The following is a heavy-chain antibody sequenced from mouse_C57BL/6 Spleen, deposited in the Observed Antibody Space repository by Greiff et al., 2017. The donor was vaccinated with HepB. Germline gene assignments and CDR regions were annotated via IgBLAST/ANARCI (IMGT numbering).Heavy chain of an antibody. CDR2: IHPNSGST. J-gene: IGHJ4*01. V-gene: IGHV1-64*01. CDR3: ATNWDEYYYAMDY. CDR1: GYTFTSYW. D-gene: IGHD4-1*01. Sequence: QVHVKQPGAELVKPGASVKLSCKASGYTFTSYWMHWVKQRPGQGLEWIGMIHPNSGSTNYNEKFKSKATLTVDKSSSTAYMQLSSLTSEDSAVYYRATNWDEYYYAMDYWGQGTSVTVSS.